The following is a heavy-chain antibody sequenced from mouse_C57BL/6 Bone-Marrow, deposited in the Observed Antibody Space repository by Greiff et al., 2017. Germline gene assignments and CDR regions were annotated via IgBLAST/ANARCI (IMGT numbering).Heavy chain of an antibody. J-gene: IGHJ1*03. Sequence: QVQLQQSGAELVRPGSSVKLSCKASGYTFTSYWMDWVKQRPGQGLEWIGNIYPSDSETHYNQKFKDKATLTVDKSSSTAYMQLSSLTSEDSAVYYCARENGYGSSFYWYFDVWGTGTTVTVSS. CDR1: GYTFTSYW. V-gene: IGHV1-61*01. CDR3: ARENGYGSSFYWYFDV. CDR2: IYPSDSET. D-gene: IGHD1-1*01.